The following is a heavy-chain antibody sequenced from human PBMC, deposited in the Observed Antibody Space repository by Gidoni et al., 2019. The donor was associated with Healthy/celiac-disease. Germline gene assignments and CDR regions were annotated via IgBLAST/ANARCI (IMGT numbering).Heavy chain of an antibody. V-gene: IGHV3-23*01. CDR2: ISGSGGST. D-gene: IGHD3-22*01. Sequence: EVQLLESGGGLVQPGGSLRLSCAASGFPFSSYAMSWVRQAPGKGLEWVSAISGSGGSTYYADSVKGRFTISRDNSKNTLYLQMNSLRAEDTAVYYCAKDGGSNYYDSSGGGYWGQGTLVTVSS. CDR3: AKDGGSNYYDSSGGGY. CDR1: GFPFSSYA. J-gene: IGHJ4*02.